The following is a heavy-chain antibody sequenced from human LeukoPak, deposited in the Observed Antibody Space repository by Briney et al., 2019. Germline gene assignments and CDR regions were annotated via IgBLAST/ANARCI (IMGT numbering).Heavy chain of an antibody. V-gene: IGHV3-23*01. CDR2: ISGSGGST. J-gene: IGHJ5*02. D-gene: IGHD3-3*01. CDR3: AKDLGGYYDFWSGYHNWFDP. CDR1: GFTFSSYA. Sequence: GGSLRLSCAASGFTFSSYAMSWVRQAPGKGLEWVSAISGSGGSTYYADSVKGRFTISRDNSKNRLYLQMNSLRAEDTAVYYCAKDLGGYYDFWSGYHNWFDPWGQGTLVTVSS.